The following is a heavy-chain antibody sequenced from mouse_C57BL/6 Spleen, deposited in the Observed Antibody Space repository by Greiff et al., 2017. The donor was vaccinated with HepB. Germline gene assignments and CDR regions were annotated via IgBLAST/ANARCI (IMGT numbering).Heavy chain of an antibody. V-gene: IGHV14-2*01. CDR1: GFNIKDYY. CDR3: ARGGVARGFDY. Sequence: EVKLQESGAELVKPGASVKLSCTASGFNIKDYYMHWVKQRTEQGLEWIGRLDPEDGETKNAPKFQGKATITADTDSNTAYLQLSSLTSEDTAVYYCARGGVARGFDYWGQGTTLTVSS. D-gene: IGHD1-1*02. CDR2: LDPEDGET. J-gene: IGHJ2*01.